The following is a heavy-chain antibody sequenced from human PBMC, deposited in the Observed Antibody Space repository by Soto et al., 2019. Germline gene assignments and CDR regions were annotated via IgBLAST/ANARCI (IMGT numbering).Heavy chain of an antibody. D-gene: IGHD3-10*01. CDR3: ARDAMVRGVIPEYRYYYDYLDV. V-gene: IGHV3-64*01. CDR1: GFTFSSYA. CDR2: IRSNGGST. J-gene: IGHJ6*03. Sequence: EVQLVESGGGLVQPGGALRLSCAASGFTFSSYAMHWVRQAPGKGLEYVSAIRSNGGSTYYANSVKGRFTISRDNSKHTLYLQMGSLRAEDMAVYYCARDAMVRGVIPEYRYYYDYLDVWGKGTTVTVSS.